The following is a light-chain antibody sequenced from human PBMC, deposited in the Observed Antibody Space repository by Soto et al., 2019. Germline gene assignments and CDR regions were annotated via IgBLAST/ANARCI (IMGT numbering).Light chain of an antibody. CDR3: QQGKSFPLT. CDR1: QDINKW. V-gene: IGKV1-12*01. Sequence: DIQMTQSPSAVSASVGDRVTITCRASQDINKWLAWYQQKPGLAPNLVIYTASRLHGGGPSRFSGSASGTDFTLTISSLQPEDVATYYCQQGKSFPLTVGGGTKLEI. CDR2: TAS. J-gene: IGKJ4*01.